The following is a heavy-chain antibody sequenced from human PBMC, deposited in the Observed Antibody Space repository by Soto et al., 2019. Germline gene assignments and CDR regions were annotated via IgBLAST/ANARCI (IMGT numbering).Heavy chain of an antibody. Sequence: SETLSLTCTVSGGSISSAGHYWSWIRQHPGKGLEWIGNIYYSGSTNYSPSLQSRITISVDTSKNQFSLNLRSVTAADTAVYYCARQNKGSYGAVYYLDCWGKGTLVTVSS. D-gene: IGHD4-17*01. V-gene: IGHV4-31*03. CDR3: ARQNKGSYGAVYYLDC. J-gene: IGHJ4*02. CDR1: GGSISSAGHY. CDR2: IYYSGST.